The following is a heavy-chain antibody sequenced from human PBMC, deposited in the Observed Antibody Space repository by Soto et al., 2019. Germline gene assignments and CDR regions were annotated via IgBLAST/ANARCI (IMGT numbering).Heavy chain of an antibody. V-gene: IGHV6-1*01. J-gene: IGHJ6*02. CDR2: TYYRSKWYN. CDR1: GDSVSSNSAA. Sequence: PSQTLSLTCAISGDSVSSNSAAWNWIRQSPSRGLEWLGRTYYRSKWYNDYAVSVKSRITINPDTSKNQFSLQLNSVTPEDTAVYYCARTIFGVVIASTKYYYGMDVWGQGTTVTVSS. CDR3: ARTIFGVVIASTKYYYGMDV. D-gene: IGHD3-3*01.